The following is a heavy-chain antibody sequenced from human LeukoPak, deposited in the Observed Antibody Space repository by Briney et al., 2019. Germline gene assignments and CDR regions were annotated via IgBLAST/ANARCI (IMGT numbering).Heavy chain of an antibody. CDR1: GGSFSDYY. Sequence: SETLSLTCAVYGGSFSDYYWSWIRQPPGKGLEWIGEINHSGSTNYNPSLKSRVTISVDTSKNQFSLKLSSVTAADTAVYYCARGLSGSVPRFVYFDYWGQGTLVTVSS. CDR2: INHSGST. J-gene: IGHJ4*02. D-gene: IGHD2/OR15-2a*01. CDR3: ARGLSGSVPRFVYFDY. V-gene: IGHV4-34*01.